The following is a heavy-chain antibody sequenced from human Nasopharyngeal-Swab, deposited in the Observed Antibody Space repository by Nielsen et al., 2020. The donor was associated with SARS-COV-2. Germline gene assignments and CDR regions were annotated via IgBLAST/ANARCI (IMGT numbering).Heavy chain of an antibody. CDR1: GYTFTGYY. D-gene: IGHD6-13*01. J-gene: IGHJ6*02. CDR3: AREVLGIAATGYYGMDV. V-gene: IGHV1-2*05. CDR2: INPNSGGT. Sequence: ASVKVSCKASGYTFTGYYMHWVRQAPGQGLEWMGRINPNSGGTNYAQKFQGRVTMTRDMSISTAYMELSRLRSDDTVVYYCAREVLGIAATGYYGMDVWGQGTTVTVSS.